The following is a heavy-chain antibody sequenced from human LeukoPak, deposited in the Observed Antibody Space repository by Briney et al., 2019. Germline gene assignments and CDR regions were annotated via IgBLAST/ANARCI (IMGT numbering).Heavy chain of an antibody. Sequence: GGSLRLSCAASGFTFSNAWMSWVRQAPGKGLEWVGRIKSKTDGGTTDYAAPVEGRFTISRDDSKNTLYLQMNSLKTEDTAVYYCTAIFGAPYYYYYMDVWGKGTTVTVSS. CDR2: IKSKTDGGTT. V-gene: IGHV3-15*01. D-gene: IGHD3-3*02. CDR1: GFTFSNAW. J-gene: IGHJ6*03. CDR3: TAIFGAPYYYYYMDV.